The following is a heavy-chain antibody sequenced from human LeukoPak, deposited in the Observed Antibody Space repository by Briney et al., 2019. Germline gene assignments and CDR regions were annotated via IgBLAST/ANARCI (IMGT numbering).Heavy chain of an antibody. CDR2: INPNGNTP. J-gene: IGHJ3*02. Sequence: GASVEVSCKASGYTFTRFYLYWLRQAPGQGLEWMGTINPNGNTPRYAQKLQGRVTMTTDTSTSTAYMELRSLRSDDTAVYYCARDRERWLQSPPDAFDIWGQGTMVTVSS. V-gene: IGHV1-46*01. CDR1: GYTFTRFY. D-gene: IGHD5-24*01. CDR3: ARDRERWLQSPPDAFDI.